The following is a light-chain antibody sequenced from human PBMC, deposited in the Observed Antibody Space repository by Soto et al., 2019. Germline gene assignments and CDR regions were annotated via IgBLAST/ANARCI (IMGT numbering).Light chain of an antibody. V-gene: IGKV3-15*01. CDR3: QQYNNWPYT. CDR1: QSVRSN. Sequence: EIVMTHSPATLSVSPGEGATLSCRASQSVRSNLAWYRQKPGQAPSLLIYGASTRASGIPAKFSASGSGTEFALTISSLQSEDFAIYYCQQYNNWPYTFGQGTRLEIK. J-gene: IGKJ2*01. CDR2: GAS.